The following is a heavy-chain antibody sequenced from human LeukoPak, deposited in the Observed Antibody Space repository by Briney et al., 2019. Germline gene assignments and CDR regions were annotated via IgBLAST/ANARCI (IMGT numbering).Heavy chain of an antibody. CDR3: ARDCDSSGYLPDAFDI. CDR1: GYTFTSYG. Sequence: ASVKVSCKASGYTFTSYGISWVRRAPGQGLEWMGWISAYNGNTNYAQKLQGRVTMTTDTSTSTAYMELRSLRSDDTAVYYCARDCDSSGYLPDAFDIWGQGTMVTVSS. CDR2: ISAYNGNT. V-gene: IGHV1-18*01. J-gene: IGHJ3*02. D-gene: IGHD3-22*01.